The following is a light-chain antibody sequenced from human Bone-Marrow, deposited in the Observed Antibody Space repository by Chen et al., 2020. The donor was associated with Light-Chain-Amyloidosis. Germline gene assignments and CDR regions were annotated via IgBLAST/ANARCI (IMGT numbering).Light chain of an antibody. CDR2: DAS. Sequence: EIVFTQSPATLSLSPGERAIPTCRASQTVDSFLAWYQQKPGRDPRLLIYDASNRATGIPARISGSGSGTDFTLTISSLEPEDLAVYYCQRRSYWPPSFGQGTKVEIK. V-gene: IGKV3-11*01. CDR1: QTVDSF. CDR3: QRRSYWPPS. J-gene: IGKJ1*01.